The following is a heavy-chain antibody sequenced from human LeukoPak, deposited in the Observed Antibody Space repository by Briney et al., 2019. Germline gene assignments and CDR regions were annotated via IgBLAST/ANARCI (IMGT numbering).Heavy chain of an antibody. CDR1: GGSISSYY. CDR3: ARDGYSGNDGL. D-gene: IGHD5-12*01. J-gene: IGHJ4*02. V-gene: IGHV4-59*01. CDR2: IYHSGST. Sequence: SETLSLTCTVSGGSISSYYWSWIRQPPGKGPEWIGYIYHSGSTKYNPSLKSRVTISVDTSKNQFSLKMSSVTAADTAVYYCARDGYSGNDGLWGQGTLVTVSS.